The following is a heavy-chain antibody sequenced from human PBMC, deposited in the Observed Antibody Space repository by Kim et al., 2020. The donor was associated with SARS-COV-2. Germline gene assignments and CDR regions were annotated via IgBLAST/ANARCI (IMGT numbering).Heavy chain of an antibody. Sequence: TYYASSVKGRFTISRHHSKSTLFLQMNSLRVEDTAVYYCARRTVTNFAFDVWGQGTMVTVSA. J-gene: IGHJ3*01. V-gene: IGHV3-53*04. CDR2: T. D-gene: IGHD4-17*01. CDR3: ARRTVTNFAFDV.